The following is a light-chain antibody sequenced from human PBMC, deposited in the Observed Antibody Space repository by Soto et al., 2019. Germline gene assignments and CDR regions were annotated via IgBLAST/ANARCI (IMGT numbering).Light chain of an antibody. J-gene: IGKJ1*01. CDR3: QQSYSAPPWT. V-gene: IGKV1-39*01. Sequence: DIQMTQSPSSQSASVGDRVTITRRESQSIISYLNWYQQKPGKAPNLLIYASSTLQSGVPARFSGSGSETDFTLTISSLQPEDFATYFCQQSYSAPPWTFGQGTKVEIK. CDR2: ASS. CDR1: QSIISY.